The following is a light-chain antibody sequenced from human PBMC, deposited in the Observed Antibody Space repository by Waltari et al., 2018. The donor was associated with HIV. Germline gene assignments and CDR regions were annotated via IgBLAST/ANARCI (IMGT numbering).Light chain of an antibody. Sequence: QSALTQPASGSGSLGQSITISCTGTSSDVGGHNSVSWYQHHLVKAPTLLISDVSNRRSGVTIRCSGSKSVNTASLTISGLQTEDEADYYCSSYTANSRIFGGRTRLTVL. V-gene: IGLV2-14*03. J-gene: IGLJ2*01. CDR2: DVS. CDR3: SSYTANSRI. CDR1: SSDVGGHNS.